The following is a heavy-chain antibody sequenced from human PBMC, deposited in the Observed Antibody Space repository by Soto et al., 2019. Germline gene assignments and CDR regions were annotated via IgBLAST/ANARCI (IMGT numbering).Heavy chain of an antibody. CDR3: ARERPDGARLDP. CDR1: GGSIRSGDHY. J-gene: IGHJ5*02. CDR2: IYYSGST. D-gene: IGHD6-6*01. Sequence: QVQLQESGPGLVKPSQTLSLTCTVSGGSIRSGDHYWSWIRQPPGKGLEWIGYIYYSGSTYYNPSLKSRVTISVDTSKSQSSLKLTSVTAADTAVYYCARERPDGARLDPWGQGTLVTVSS. V-gene: IGHV4-30-4*01.